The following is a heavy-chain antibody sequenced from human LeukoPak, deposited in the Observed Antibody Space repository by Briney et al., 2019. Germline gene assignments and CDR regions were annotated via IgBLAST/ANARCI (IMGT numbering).Heavy chain of an antibody. CDR3: ARQARFLEWLPQDYYYMDV. CDR2: IYPGDSDT. D-gene: IGHD3-3*01. J-gene: IGHJ6*03. CDR1: GYSFTSYW. Sequence: GESLKISCKGSGYSFTSYWIGWVRQMPGKGLEWMGIIYPGDSDTRYSPSFQGQVTISADKSISTAYLQWSSLKASDTAMYYCARQARFLEWLPQDYYYMDVWGKGTTVTVSS. V-gene: IGHV5-51*01.